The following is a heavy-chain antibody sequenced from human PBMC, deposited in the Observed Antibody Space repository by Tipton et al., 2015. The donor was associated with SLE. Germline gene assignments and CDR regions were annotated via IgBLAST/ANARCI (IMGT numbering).Heavy chain of an antibody. CDR1: GFTFGDYA. CDR3: TRDSSSWPEYFQH. J-gene: IGHJ1*01. Sequence: RSLRLSCTASGFTFGDYAMSWARLAPGKGLEWVGFIRSKAYGGTTEYAAPVTGRFTISRDESKSIAYLQMNSLKTEDTAVFYCTRDSSSWPEYFQHWGQGTLVTVSS. CDR2: IRSKAYGGTT. D-gene: IGHD6-13*01. V-gene: IGHV3-49*04.